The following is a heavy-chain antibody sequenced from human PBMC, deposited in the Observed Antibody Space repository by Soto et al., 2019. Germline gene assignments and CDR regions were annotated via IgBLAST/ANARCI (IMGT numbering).Heavy chain of an antibody. CDR3: AKRSPYYCDY. V-gene: IGHV3-23*01. J-gene: IGHJ4*02. CDR2: IGISGNT. D-gene: IGHD1-26*01. CDR1: GFTFSSYA. Sequence: EVQLLESGGGLVQPGGSLGLSCAASGFTFSSYAMSWVRQAPGKGLEWVSTIGISGNTYYADSVKGRFTISRDISKNTLYLQMNSLRAEDTALYYCAKRSPYYCDYWGQGTLVTVSS.